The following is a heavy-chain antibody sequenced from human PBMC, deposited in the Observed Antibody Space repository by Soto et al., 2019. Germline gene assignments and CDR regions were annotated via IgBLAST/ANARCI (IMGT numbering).Heavy chain of an antibody. Sequence: EVQLLESGGRLVLPGGSLRLSCAASGFTFTSSAMNWVRQAPGKGLEWVSGISSSGGLTYYADSVKGRFSISRDNSKNKLYLQMNSLRAEDTAVYYCAKVGFSVDYWGQGTLVTVSS. D-gene: IGHD3-10*01. CDR3: AKVGFSVDY. J-gene: IGHJ4*02. CDR1: GFTFTSSA. CDR2: ISSSGGLT. V-gene: IGHV3-23*01.